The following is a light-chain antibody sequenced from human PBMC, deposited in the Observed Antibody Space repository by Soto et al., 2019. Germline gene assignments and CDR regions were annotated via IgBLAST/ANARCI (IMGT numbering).Light chain of an antibody. V-gene: IGLV1-44*01. CDR1: SSNIGTNT. J-gene: IGLJ1*01. Sequence: QSVLTQPPSASGTPGQRVTISCSGSSSNIGTNTVNWYQQLPGTAPKLLIFSSNQRPSGVSDRFSGSKSGTSASLAISGLQSEDEADYSCAAWDDSLNGFYVFGTGTKFTVL. CDR2: SSN. CDR3: AAWDDSLNGFYV.